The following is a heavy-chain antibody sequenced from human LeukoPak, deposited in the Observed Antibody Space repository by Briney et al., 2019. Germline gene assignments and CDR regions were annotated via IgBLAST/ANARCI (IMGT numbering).Heavy chain of an antibody. D-gene: IGHD3-10*01. CDR3: AKDVTDYYGSGSYYNAALDY. V-gene: IGHV3-23*01. CDR2: ISGSGGST. Sequence: GGSLRLSCTVSGFTVSSNSMSWVRQAPGKGLEWVSAISGSGGSTYYADSVKGRFTISRDNSKNTLYLQMNSLRAEDTAVYYCAKDVTDYYGSGSYYNAALDYWGQGTLVTVSS. CDR1: GFTVSSNS. J-gene: IGHJ4*02.